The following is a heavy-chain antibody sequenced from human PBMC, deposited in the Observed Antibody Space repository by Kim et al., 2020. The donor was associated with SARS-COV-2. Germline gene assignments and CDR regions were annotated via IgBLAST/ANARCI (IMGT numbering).Heavy chain of an antibody. J-gene: IGHJ4*02. CDR3: ARERRSGTYYYFDY. Sequence: SPSPQGRVTISVDTSKNQFSLKLNAVTAADTAVYYCARERRSGTYYYFDYWGQGTVVTVSS. D-gene: IGHD3-10*01. V-gene: IGHV4-59*01.